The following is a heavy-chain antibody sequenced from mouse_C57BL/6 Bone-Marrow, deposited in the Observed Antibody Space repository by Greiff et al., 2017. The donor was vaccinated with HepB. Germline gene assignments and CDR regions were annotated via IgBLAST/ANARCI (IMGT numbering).Heavy chain of an antibody. Sequence: EVQLQQSGAELVRPWASVKLSCTASGFNIKDDYMHWVKQRPEQGLEWIGWIDPENGDTEYASKFQGKATITADTSSNTAYLQLSSLTSEDTAVYYCTGGWLLAWGQGTLVTVSA. CDR3: TGGWLLA. CDR2: IDPENGDT. J-gene: IGHJ3*02. D-gene: IGHD2-3*01. CDR1: GFNIKDDY. V-gene: IGHV14-4*01.